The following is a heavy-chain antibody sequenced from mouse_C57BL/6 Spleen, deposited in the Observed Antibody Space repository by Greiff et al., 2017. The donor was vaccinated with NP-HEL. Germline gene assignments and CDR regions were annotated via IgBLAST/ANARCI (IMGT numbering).Heavy chain of an antibody. CDR1: GFNIKDYY. CDR2: IDPEDGET. CDR3: ARALYSLYWYFDV. D-gene: IGHD2-12*01. Sequence: VHVKQSGAELVKPGASVKLSCTASGFNIKDYYMHWVKQRTEQGLEWIGRIDPEDGETKYAPKFQGKATITADTSSNTAYLQLSSLTSEDTAVYYCARALYSLYWYFDVWGTGTTVTVSS. J-gene: IGHJ1*03. V-gene: IGHV14-2*01.